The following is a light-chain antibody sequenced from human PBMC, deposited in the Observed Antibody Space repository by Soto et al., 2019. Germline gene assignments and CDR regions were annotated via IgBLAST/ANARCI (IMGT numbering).Light chain of an antibody. Sequence: QSALTQPPSASGSPGQSVTISCTGTSSDVGGYNYVSWYQQHPGKAPKLMIYEVSKRPSGVPDRFSGSKSGNTASLTVSGLQAEDEADYYCSSYAGEVVFGGGTQLTVL. CDR2: EVS. CDR3: SSYAGEVV. CDR1: SSDVGGYNY. V-gene: IGLV2-8*01. J-gene: IGLJ2*01.